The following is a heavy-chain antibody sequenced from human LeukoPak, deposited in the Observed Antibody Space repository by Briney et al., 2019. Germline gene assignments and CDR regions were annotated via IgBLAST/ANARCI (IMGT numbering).Heavy chain of an antibody. J-gene: IGHJ4*02. CDR3: ARDSGYSYADDY. V-gene: IGHV3-48*02. CDR2: ITYNSGTI. CDR1: GFTFRSYA. D-gene: IGHD5-18*01. Sequence: GGSLRLSCAASGFTFRSYAMQWVRQAPGKGLEWVSYITYNSGTIFYADSVKGRFTISRDNAKDSLYLQMSSLKDEDTAVYYCARDSGYSYADDYWGQGTLVTVSS.